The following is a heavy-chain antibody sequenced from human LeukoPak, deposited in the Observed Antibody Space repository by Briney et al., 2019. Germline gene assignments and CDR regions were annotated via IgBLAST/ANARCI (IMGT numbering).Heavy chain of an antibody. V-gene: IGHV5-51*07. CDR3: ARAGTIFGVVTQFDP. D-gene: IGHD3-3*01. J-gene: IGHJ5*02. Sequence: PGESLKISCKGSGYNFASFWIGWVHQMPGKGLQWMGIIYPADSDTRYSPSFQGQVTISADKSISTAYLQWSSLKASDTAMYYCARAGTIFGVVTQFDPWGQGTLVTVSS. CDR2: IYPADSDT. CDR1: GYNFASFW.